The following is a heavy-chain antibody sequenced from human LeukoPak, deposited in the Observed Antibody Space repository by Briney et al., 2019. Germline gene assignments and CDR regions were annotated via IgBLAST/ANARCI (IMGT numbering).Heavy chain of an antibody. CDR1: GFTVSSNY. V-gene: IGHV3-53*01. J-gene: IGHJ3*02. CDR2: IYSGGST. CDR3: AKDMSPDYGDYGAFDI. Sequence: GGSLRLSCAASGFTVSSNYMSWVRQAPGKGLEWVSVIYSGGSTYYADSVKGRFTISRDNSKNTLYLQMNSLRAEDTAVYYCAKDMSPDYGDYGAFDIWGQGTMVTVSS. D-gene: IGHD4-17*01.